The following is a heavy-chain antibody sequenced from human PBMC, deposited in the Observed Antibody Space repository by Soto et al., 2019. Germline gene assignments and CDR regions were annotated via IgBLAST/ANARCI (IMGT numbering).Heavy chain of an antibody. V-gene: IGHV3-66*01. Sequence: GGSLRLSCAASGFTVSSNYMSWVRQAPGKGLEWVSVIYSGGSTYYADSVKGRFTISRDNSKNTLYLQMNSLRAEDTAVYYCARVDGGSSPNDAFDIWGQGTMVTVSS. CDR3: ARVDGGSSPNDAFDI. J-gene: IGHJ3*02. CDR2: IYSGGST. CDR1: GFTVSSNY. D-gene: IGHD1-26*01.